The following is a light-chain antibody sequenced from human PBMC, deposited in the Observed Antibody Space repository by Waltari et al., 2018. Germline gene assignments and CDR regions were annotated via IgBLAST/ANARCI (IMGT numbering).Light chain of an antibody. CDR3: VLYMGSGISV. CDR2: NTN. CDR1: SGSVSTHYY. V-gene: IGLV8-61*01. Sequence: QTVVTQEPSFSVSPVGTVTLTCGLSSGSVSTHYYPSWYQLTPGQTPRTLIYNTNTRSSGVPDRFSGSILGNKAALTITGAQADDESDYYCVLYMGSGISVFGGGTKLTVL. J-gene: IGLJ3*02.